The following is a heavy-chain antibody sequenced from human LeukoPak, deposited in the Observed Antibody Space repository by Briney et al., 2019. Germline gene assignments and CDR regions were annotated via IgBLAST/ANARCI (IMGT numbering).Heavy chain of an antibody. CDR1: GDSVGSGDYY. CDR2: IYYNGGT. V-gene: IGHV4-61*08. Sequence: PSETLSHTCTVSGDSVGSGDYYWSWDRQPPGKGLEWIGYIYYNGGTNYNPSLKSRVTISIATSKNLFSLKLSSVTAADTGVYYCERGGSAYEHPSDYWGQGTLVTVSS. CDR3: ERGGSAYEHPSDY. D-gene: IGHD5-12*01. J-gene: IGHJ4*02.